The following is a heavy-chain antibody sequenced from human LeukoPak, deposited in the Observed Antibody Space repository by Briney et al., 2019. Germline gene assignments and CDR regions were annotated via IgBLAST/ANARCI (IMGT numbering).Heavy chain of an antibody. CDR1: GGTFSSYA. J-gene: IGHJ5*02. D-gene: IGHD6-13*01. V-gene: IGHV1-69*01. CDR3: AREWDREQQLVRGWFDP. CDR2: IIPIFGTA. Sequence: ASVKVSCTASGGTFSSYAISWVRQAPGQGLEWMGGIIPIFGTANYAQKFQGRVTITADESMSTAYMELSSLRSEDTAVYYCAREWDREQQLVRGWFDPWGQGTLVTVSS.